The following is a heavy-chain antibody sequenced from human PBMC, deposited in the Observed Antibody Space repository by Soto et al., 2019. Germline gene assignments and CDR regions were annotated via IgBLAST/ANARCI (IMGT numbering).Heavy chain of an antibody. D-gene: IGHD6-13*01. CDR1: GFIFSSFG. V-gene: IGHV3-30*03. J-gene: IGHJ4*02. CDR2: ISYDGSNA. CDR3: VRDTGIASLDF. Sequence: QVHLLESGGSVVEAGKSLRLSCAASGFIFSSFGMHWVRQAPGKGLEWVALISYDGSNAEYADPVKGRFTISTNSSMNIDPPPINSTRFDDTAMYYCVRDTGIASLDFWGPGTLVTVSS.